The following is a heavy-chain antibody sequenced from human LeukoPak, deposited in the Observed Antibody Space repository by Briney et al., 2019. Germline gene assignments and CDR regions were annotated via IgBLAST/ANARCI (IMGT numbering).Heavy chain of an antibody. J-gene: IGHJ4*02. CDR2: IYYSGST. Sequence: SETLSLTCAVYGGSFSGYYWSRIRQPPGKGLEWIGYIYYSGSTNYNPSLKSRVTISVDTSKNQFSLKLSSVTAADTAVYYCARWGMTTVTIDYWGQGTLVTVSS. V-gene: IGHV4-59*01. CDR3: ARWGMTTVTIDY. D-gene: IGHD4-11*01. CDR1: GGSFSGYY.